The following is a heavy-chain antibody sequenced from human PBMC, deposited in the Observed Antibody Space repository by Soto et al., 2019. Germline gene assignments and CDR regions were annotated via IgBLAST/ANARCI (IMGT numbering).Heavy chain of an antibody. D-gene: IGHD6-19*01. CDR3: ARHDGSGWSAY. CDR1: GYTFTSYG. Sequence: GASVKVSCKASGYTFTSYGVSWVRQAPGQGLEWMGWISANNGNTNYAQLLQGRVTMTTDSSTSTAYMELRSLRSDDSAMYYCARHDGSGWSAYWGPGTLVTVSS. V-gene: IGHV1-18*01. J-gene: IGHJ4*02. CDR2: ISANNGNT.